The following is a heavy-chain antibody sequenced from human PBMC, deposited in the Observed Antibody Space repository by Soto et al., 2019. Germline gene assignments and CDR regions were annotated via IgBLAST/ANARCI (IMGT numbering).Heavy chain of an antibody. V-gene: IGHV4-34*01. CDR3: ARGGGRSRYNWNYRGVWFDP. D-gene: IGHD1-7*01. J-gene: IGHJ5*02. CDR2: INHSGST. CDR1: GGSFSGYY. Sequence: SETLSLTCAVYGGSFSGYYWSWIRQPPGKGLEWIGEINHSGSTNYNPSLKSRVTISVDTSKNQFSLKLSSVTAADTAVYYCARGGGRSRYNWNYRGVWFDPWGQGTLVTVPS.